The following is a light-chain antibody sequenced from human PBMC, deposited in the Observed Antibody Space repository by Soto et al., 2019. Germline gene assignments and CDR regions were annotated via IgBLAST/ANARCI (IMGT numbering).Light chain of an antibody. Sequence: DIQLTQSPSFLSASVGDRVTITCRASQGISSSLAWYQQKPGKAPNLLIYAASTLQTGVPTRFSGSGSGTEFTLTISSLQPEDFASYYCEQVNSYPFTFGGGTKVEIK. CDR2: AAS. CDR1: QGISSS. V-gene: IGKV1-9*01. CDR3: EQVNSYPFT. J-gene: IGKJ4*01.